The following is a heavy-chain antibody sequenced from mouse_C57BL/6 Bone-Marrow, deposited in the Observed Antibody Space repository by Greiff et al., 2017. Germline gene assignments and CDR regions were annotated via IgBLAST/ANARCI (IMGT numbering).Heavy chain of an antibody. J-gene: IGHJ1*03. D-gene: IGHD1-1*01. CDR1: GYTFTSYW. Sequence: VQLKQSGTVLARPGASVKMSCKTSGYTFTSYWMPWVKQRPGQGLEWIGAIYPGNSDTSYNQKFKGKAKLTAVTSASTAYMELSSLTTEDSAVYYCTREGFDYYGSSYPYWYFDVWGTGTTVTVSA. CDR2: IYPGNSDT. V-gene: IGHV1-5*01. CDR3: TREGFDYYGSSYPYWYFDV.